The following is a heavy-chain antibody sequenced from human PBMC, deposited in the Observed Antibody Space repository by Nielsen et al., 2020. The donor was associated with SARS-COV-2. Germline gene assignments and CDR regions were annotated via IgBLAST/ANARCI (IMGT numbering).Heavy chain of an antibody. Sequence: SETLSLTCTVSGGSISSSSYYWGWIRQPPGKGLEWIGSIYYSGSTYYNPSLKSRVTISVDTSKNQFSLKLSSVTAADTAVYYCARVWYSSSWYYYYYMDVWGKGTTVTVSS. CDR2: IYYSGST. D-gene: IGHD6-13*01. CDR3: ARVWYSSSWYYYYYMDV. J-gene: IGHJ6*03. V-gene: IGHV4-39*07. CDR1: GGSISSSSYY.